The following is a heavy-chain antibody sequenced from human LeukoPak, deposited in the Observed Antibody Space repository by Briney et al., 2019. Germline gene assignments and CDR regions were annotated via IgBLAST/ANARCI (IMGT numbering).Heavy chain of an antibody. D-gene: IGHD6-13*01. CDR1: GYTFTSYD. CDR3: ARLKTAAGKNEGIDP. CDR2: MNPNSGNT. V-gene: IGHV1-8*01. Sequence: ASVKVSCKASGYTFTSYDINRVRQATGQGLEWMGWMNPNSGNTGYAQKFQGRVTMTRNTSISTAYMELSSLRSEDTAVYYCARLKTAAGKNEGIDPWGQGTLVTVSS. J-gene: IGHJ5*02.